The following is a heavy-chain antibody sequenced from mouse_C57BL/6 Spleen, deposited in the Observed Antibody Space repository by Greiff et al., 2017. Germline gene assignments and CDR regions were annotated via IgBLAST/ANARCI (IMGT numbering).Heavy chain of an antibody. D-gene: IGHD2-5*01. J-gene: IGHJ1*03. CDR1: GFSLTSYG. CDR3: ARQGYSNYRYFDV. Sequence: VKLMESGPGLVQPSQSLSITCTVSGFSLTSYGVHWVRQYPGKGLEWLGVIWSGGSTDYNAAFISRLSISKDNSKSQVFFKKNSLQADDTAIYYCARQGYSNYRYFDVWGTGTTVTVSS. CDR2: IWSGGST. V-gene: IGHV2-2*01.